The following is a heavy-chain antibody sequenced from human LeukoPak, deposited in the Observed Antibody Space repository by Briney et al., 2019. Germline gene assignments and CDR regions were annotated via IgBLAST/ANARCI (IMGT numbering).Heavy chain of an antibody. J-gene: IGHJ5*02. CDR2: INPNSGGT. Sequence: ASVKVSCKASGYTFTGYYMHWVRQAPGQGLEWMGWINPNSGGTNYAQKFQGRVTMTRDASISTAYMVLSRLRSDDTAVYYCAKGGAFYGYYGRLFHPWGQGTLVTVSS. V-gene: IGHV1-2*02. CDR3: AKGGAFYGYYGRLFHP. D-gene: IGHD4-17*01. CDR1: GYTFTGYY.